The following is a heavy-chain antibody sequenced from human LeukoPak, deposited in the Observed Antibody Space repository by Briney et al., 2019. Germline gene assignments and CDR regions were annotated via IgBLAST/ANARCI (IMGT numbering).Heavy chain of an antibody. Sequence: GGSLRLSCAASGFTFSSYAMSWVRQAPGKGLEWVSGISWNSGSIGYADSVKGRFTISKDNAKNSLYLQMNSLRAEDTALYYCAKDIIAAAGTAVADAFDIWGQGTMVTVSS. CDR2: ISWNSGSI. CDR3: AKDIIAAAGTAVADAFDI. J-gene: IGHJ3*02. V-gene: IGHV3-9*01. CDR1: GFTFSSYA. D-gene: IGHD6-13*01.